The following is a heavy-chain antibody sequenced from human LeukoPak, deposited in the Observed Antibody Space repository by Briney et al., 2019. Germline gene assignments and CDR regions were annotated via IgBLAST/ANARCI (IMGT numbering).Heavy chain of an antibody. V-gene: IGHV3-21*01. Sequence: GGSLRLSCAASGFTFSSYSMNWVRQAPGKGLEWVSSITSSSSYRYYADSVKGRFTISRDNAKNSLYLQMNSLRAEDTAVYYCARYSSGPAGYGMDVWGQGTTVTVSS. D-gene: IGHD6-19*01. J-gene: IGHJ6*02. CDR1: GFTFSSYS. CDR3: ARYSSGPAGYGMDV. CDR2: ITSSSSYR.